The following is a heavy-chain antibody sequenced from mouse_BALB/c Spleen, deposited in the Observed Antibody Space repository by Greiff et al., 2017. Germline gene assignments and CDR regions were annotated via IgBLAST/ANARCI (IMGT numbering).Heavy chain of an antibody. J-gene: IGHJ4*01. CDR2: ISSGGSYT. CDR3: ARQGNYAMDY. CDR1: GFTFSSYA. V-gene: IGHV5-9-3*01. Sequence: EVMLVESGGGLVKPGGSLKLSCAASGFTFSSYAMSWVRKNPEKRLEWVATISSGGSYTYYPDSVKGRFTIARDNAKNTLYLQMSSLRSEDTAMYYCARQGNYAMDYWGQGTSVTVSS.